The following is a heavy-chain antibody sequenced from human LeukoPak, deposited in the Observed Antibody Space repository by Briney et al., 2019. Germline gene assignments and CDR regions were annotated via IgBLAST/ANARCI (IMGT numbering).Heavy chain of an antibody. V-gene: IGHV3-23*01. CDR3: AGGNTAWSFFGY. J-gene: IGHJ4*02. Sequence: GGSLRLSCAASGFTFSSYAMSGVRQAPGKGLEWVSSIIASGRNTYYADSVRGRFTISRDNSSNRMYLQMNSLRADDTAVYYCAGGNTAWSFFGYWGRGPLVTVSS. CDR1: GFTFSSYA. CDR2: IIASGRNT. D-gene: IGHD4-23*01.